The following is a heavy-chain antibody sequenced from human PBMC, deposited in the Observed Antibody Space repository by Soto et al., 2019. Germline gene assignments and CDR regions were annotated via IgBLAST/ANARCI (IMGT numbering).Heavy chain of an antibody. CDR2: IYYSEST. Sequence: SETLSLTCTVSGAPITINYWSWIRQAPGKGLEWIGYIYYSESTNYNPSLKSQVTISVDTSKNQFSRKLSSVTAADTAVYYCERSGGYYDFWSGYYKGDWYFDLWGRGTLVTVSS. V-gene: IGHV4-59*01. J-gene: IGHJ2*01. CDR3: ERSGGYYDFWSGYYKGDWYFDL. D-gene: IGHD3-3*01. CDR1: GAPITINY.